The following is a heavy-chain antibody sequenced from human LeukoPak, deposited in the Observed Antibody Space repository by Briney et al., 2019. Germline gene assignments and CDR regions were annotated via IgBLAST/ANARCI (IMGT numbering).Heavy chain of an antibody. CDR3: ARHSGYDIDY. CDR2: IDPSDSYT. V-gene: IGHV5-10-1*01. J-gene: IGHJ4*02. CDR1: GYSFTSYW. Sequence: GESLKISCKGSGYSFTSYWISWVRQMPGKGLEWMGRIDPSDSYTNHSPSFQGHVTISADKSISTAYLQWSSLKASDTAKYYCARHSGYDIDYWGQGTLVTVSS. D-gene: IGHD5-12*01.